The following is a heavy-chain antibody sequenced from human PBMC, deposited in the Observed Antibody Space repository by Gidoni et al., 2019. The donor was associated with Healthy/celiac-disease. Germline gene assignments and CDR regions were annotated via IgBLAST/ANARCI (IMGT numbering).Heavy chain of an antibody. Sequence: QVQLQQWGAGLLKPSETLSLTCAVYGWSFSGYYWSWIRQPPGKGREWIGEINHSGSTNYNPSLKSRVTISVDTSKNQFSLKLSSVTAADTAVYYCARGRIAARPSDYWGQGTLVTVSS. D-gene: IGHD6-6*01. CDR1: GWSFSGYY. V-gene: IGHV4-34*01. CDR3: ARGRIAARPSDY. CDR2: INHSGST. J-gene: IGHJ4*02.